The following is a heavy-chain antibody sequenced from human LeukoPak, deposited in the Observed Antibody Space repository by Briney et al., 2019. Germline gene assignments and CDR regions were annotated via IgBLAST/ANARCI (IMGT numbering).Heavy chain of an antibody. V-gene: IGHV3-21*01. CDR1: GFTFSSYN. CDR2: ITRSSSNI. D-gene: IGHD3-10*01. J-gene: IGHJ4*02. CDR3: ARGAYYYGSGSYSFQIDN. Sequence: PGGSLRLSCAASGFTFSSYNMNWVRQAPGKGLEWVSSITRSSSNIYYADSVKGRFTISRDNAQNSLYLQMNSLGAEDTAVYYCARGAYYYGSGSYSFQIDNWGQGTLVTVSS.